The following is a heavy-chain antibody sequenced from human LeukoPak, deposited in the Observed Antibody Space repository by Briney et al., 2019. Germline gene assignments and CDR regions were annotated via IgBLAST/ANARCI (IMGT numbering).Heavy chain of an antibody. V-gene: IGHV3-7*01. CDR2: IKQDGSEK. Sequence: PGGSLRLSCAASGFTFGSQWMSWVRQAPGKRLEWVANIKQDGSEKYYVDSVKGRFTISRDNAKNSLYLQMNSLRAEDTAVYYCARRGMYSSIWTYFDSWGQGTLVTVSS. D-gene: IGHD6-13*01. CDR1: GFTFGSQW. CDR3: ARRGMYSSIWTYFDS. J-gene: IGHJ4*02.